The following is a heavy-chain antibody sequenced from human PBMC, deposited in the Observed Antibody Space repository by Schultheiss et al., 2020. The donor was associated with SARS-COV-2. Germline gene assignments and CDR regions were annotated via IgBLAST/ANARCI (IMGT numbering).Heavy chain of an antibody. CDR2: IYTSGST. D-gene: IGHD5-18*01. CDR1: GGSFSGYY. Sequence: SQTLSLTCAVYGGSFSGYYWSWIRQPAGKGLEWIGRIYTSGSTNYNPSLKSRVTMSVDTSKNQFSLKLSSVTAADTAVYYCARERGYSYGYPARYYYYGMDVWGQGTTVTVSS. V-gene: IGHV4-4*07. J-gene: IGHJ6*02. CDR3: ARERGYSYGYPARYYYYGMDV.